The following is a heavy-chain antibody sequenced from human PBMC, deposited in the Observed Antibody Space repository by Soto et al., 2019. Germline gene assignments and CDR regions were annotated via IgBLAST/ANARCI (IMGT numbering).Heavy chain of an antibody. CDR2: IKSKTHGGTT. Sequence: ESGGGLVKPGGSLRLSCAASGFTFSGAWMSWVRQARGKGLEWVGRIKSKTHGGTTDYAALVQGRFTISREDSENTLYLQMSSLKTEDTGVYYCTTGVGYNGNADDPFDVWGQGTMVTVSS. CDR1: GFTFSGAW. J-gene: IGHJ3*01. V-gene: IGHV3-15*01. CDR3: TTGVGYNGNADDPFDV. D-gene: IGHD1-1*01.